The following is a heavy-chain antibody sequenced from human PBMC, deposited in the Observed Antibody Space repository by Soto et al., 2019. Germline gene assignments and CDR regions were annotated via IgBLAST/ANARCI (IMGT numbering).Heavy chain of an antibody. Sequence: GGSLRLSCAASGFTFSSYSMNWVRQAPGKGLEWVSSISSSSSYIYYADSVKGRFTISRDNAKNSLYLQMNSLRAEDTAVYYCARDAVYQGIQLWRNYYYGMGVWGQGTTVTVSS. CDR2: ISSSSSYI. V-gene: IGHV3-21*01. CDR3: ARDAVYQGIQLWRNYYYGMGV. D-gene: IGHD5-18*01. CDR1: GFTFSSYS. J-gene: IGHJ6*02.